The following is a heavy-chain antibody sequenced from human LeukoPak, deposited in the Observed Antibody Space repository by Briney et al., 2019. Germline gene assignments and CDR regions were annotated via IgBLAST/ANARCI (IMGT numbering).Heavy chain of an antibody. V-gene: IGHV4-39*07. Sequence: ETLSLTCTVSGGSISSSSYYWGWIRQPPGKGLEWIGSMYYSGSTYYNPSLKSRVTISVDTSKNQLSLKLSSVTAADTAVYYCARDGRQQRLPRGDAFDIWGQGTMVTVSS. CDR3: ARDGRQQRLPRGDAFDI. J-gene: IGHJ3*02. D-gene: IGHD6-25*01. CDR2: MYYSGST. CDR1: GGSISSSSYY.